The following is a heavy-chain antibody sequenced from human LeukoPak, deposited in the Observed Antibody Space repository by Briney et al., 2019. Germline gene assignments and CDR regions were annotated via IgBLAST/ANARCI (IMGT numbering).Heavy chain of an antibody. CDR1: GGSINNYS. J-gene: IGHJ4*02. Sequence: SDTLSLTCTVSGGSINNYSWSWIRQPAGKGLEWIGRIYTSGSTNYNPSLKSPVTMSIDTSKNQFSLKVTSVTDADTAVYYCARDPYNNSPFDYWGQGTLVTVSS. D-gene: IGHD4-11*01. CDR2: IYTSGST. CDR3: ARDPYNNSPFDY. V-gene: IGHV4-4*07.